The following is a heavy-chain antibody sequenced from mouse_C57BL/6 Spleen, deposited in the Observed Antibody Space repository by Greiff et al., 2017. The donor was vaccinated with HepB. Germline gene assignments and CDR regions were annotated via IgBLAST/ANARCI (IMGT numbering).Heavy chain of an antibody. D-gene: IGHD2-4*01. CDR2: ISSGSSTI. V-gene: IGHV5-17*01. Sequence: DVHLVESGGGLVKPGGSLKLSCAASGFTFSDYGMHWVRQAPEKGLEWVAYISSGSSTIYYADTVKGRFTISRDNAKNTLFLQMTSLRSEDTAMYYCARVDYDYLYYAMDYWGQGTSVTVSS. CDR1: GFTFSDYG. J-gene: IGHJ4*01. CDR3: ARVDYDYLYYAMDY.